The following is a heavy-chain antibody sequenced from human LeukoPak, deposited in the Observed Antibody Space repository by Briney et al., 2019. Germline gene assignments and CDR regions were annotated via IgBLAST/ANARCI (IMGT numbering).Heavy chain of an antibody. D-gene: IGHD5-24*01. J-gene: IGHJ4*02. CDR2: IYYSGST. Sequence: PSETLSLTCTVSGGSISSYYWSWIRQPPGKGLEWIGYIYYSGSTNYNPSLKSRVTISVDTSKNQFSLKLSSVTAADTAVYYCARVRGRWLQLDYWGQGTLVTVSS. CDR1: GGSISSYY. V-gene: IGHV4-59*01. CDR3: ARVRGRWLQLDY.